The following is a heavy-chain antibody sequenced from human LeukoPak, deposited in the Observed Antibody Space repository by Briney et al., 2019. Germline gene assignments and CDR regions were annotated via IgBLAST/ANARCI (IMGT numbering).Heavy chain of an antibody. J-gene: IGHJ4*02. CDR2: INSDGSST. V-gene: IGHV3-74*01. Sequence: GRSLRLSCAASGFTFSSHGMHWVRQAPGKGLVWVSRINSDGSSTTYADSVKGRFTISRDNAKNTLYLQMDSLRAEDTAVYYCARGFRVITVAGFDYWGQGTLVTVSS. D-gene: IGHD6-19*01. CDR3: ARGFRVITVAGFDY. CDR1: GFTFSSHG.